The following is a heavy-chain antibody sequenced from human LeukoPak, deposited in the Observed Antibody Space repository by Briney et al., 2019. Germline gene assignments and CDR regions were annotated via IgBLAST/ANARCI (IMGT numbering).Heavy chain of an antibody. CDR1: GFTVSSNY. V-gene: IGHV3-53*01. D-gene: IGHD6-19*01. J-gene: IGHJ4*02. CDR3: ARVPYSSGWYFDY. Sequence: GGSLRLSCAASGFTVSSNYMSWVRQVPGKGLEWVSVIYSGGSTYYADSVKGRFTISRDNSKNTLYLQTNRLRGEDTAVYYCARVPYSSGWYFDYWGQGTLVTVSS. CDR2: IYSGGST.